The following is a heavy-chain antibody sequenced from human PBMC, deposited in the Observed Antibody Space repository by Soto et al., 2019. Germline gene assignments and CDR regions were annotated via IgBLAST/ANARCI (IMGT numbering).Heavy chain of an antibody. CDR3: VSQRTTVITQADFDY. J-gene: IGHJ4*02. CDR1: GGNFIGYY. Sequence: SVPMSHPCTVYGGNFIGYYWSWIRKHQGKGLEWIGEINHSGSTNYNPSVKSRVTISVDTSKNQFSLNLNSVTASDTAVYFCVSQRTTVITQADFDYWGPGALVTVFS. CDR2: INHSGST. V-gene: IGHV4-34*01. D-gene: IGHD4-4*01.